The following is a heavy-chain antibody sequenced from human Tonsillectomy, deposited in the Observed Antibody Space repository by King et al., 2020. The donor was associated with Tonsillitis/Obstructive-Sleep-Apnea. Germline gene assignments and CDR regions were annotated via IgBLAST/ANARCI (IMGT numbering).Heavy chain of an antibody. J-gene: IGHJ5*02. CDR2: IRSKAYGGTT. CDR1: GFTFGDYA. CDR3: TRVAYYYDSSGYEGWFDP. D-gene: IGHD3-22*01. V-gene: IGHV3-49*04. Sequence: VQLVESGGGLVQPGRSLRLFCTASGFTFGDYAMSWVRQAPGKGLEWVGFIRSKAYGGTTEYAASVKGRFTISRDDSKSIAYLQMNSLKTEDTAVYYCTRVAYYYDSSGYEGWFDPWGQGTLVTVSS.